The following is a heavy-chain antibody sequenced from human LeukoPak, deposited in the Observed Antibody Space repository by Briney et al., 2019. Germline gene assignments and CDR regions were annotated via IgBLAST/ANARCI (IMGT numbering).Heavy chain of an antibody. D-gene: IGHD3-10*01. V-gene: IGHV3-74*03. CDR2: INGDGSTT. J-gene: IGHJ4*02. CDR1: GFTFSTYC. Sequence: RGSLRLSCTASGFTFSTYCINWVRPSPRRMRVWVALINGDGSTTTHADSVKGRFTISRDNAKNTAYLQMNSLRDEDTAVYFCARDYAGSPDYWGQGTLVTVSA. CDR3: ARDYAGSPDY.